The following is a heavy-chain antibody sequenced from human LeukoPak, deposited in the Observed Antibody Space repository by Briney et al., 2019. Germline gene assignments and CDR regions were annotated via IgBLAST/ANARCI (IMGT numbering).Heavy chain of an antibody. V-gene: IGHV4-4*07. CDR3: ASTIVVAPAAPWDAFDI. J-gene: IGHJ3*02. D-gene: IGHD2-2*01. CDR2: IYTSGST. CDR1: GGSISSYY. Sequence: SETLSLTCTVSGGSISSYYWSWIRQPAGKGLEWVGRIYTSGSTNYNPSLKSRVTMSVDTSKNQFSLKLSSVAAADTAVYSCASTIVVAPAAPWDAFDIWGQGTMVTVSS.